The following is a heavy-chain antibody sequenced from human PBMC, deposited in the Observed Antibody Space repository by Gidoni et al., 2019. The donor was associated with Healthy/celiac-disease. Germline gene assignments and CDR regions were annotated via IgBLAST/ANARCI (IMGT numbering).Heavy chain of an antibody. D-gene: IGHD3-3*01. V-gene: IGHV4-34*01. CDR2: IKHSGST. Sequence: QVQLQQWGAGLLKPSETLSLTCAVYGGSFSGYYWSWIRQPPGKGLEWIGEIKHSGSTNYNPSLKSRVTISVDTSKNQFSLKLSSVTAADTAVYYGARRPITIFGVVIRNWFDPWGQGTLVTVSS. CDR3: ARRPITIFGVVIRNWFDP. CDR1: GGSFSGYY. J-gene: IGHJ5*02.